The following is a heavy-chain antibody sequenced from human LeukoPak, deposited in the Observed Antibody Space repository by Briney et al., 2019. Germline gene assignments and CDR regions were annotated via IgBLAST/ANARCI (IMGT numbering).Heavy chain of an antibody. CDR1: GFSFRMYG. CDR2: IWYDGIKK. J-gene: IGHJ2*01. CDR3: ARDLDSYWYFDL. V-gene: IGHV3-33*01. Sequence: PGRSLRLSCTASGFSFRMYGMHWVRQAPGKGLEWVAVIWYDGIKKFYGDSVKGRFTVSRDNSKNTLYLQMNSLRAEDTAVYYCARDLDSYWYFDLWGRGTLVTVSS. D-gene: IGHD1-1*01.